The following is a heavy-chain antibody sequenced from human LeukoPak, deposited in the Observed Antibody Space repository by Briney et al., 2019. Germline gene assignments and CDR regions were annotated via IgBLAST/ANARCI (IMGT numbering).Heavy chain of an antibody. CDR2: MNPNSGNT. J-gene: IGHJ3*02. Sequence: ASVKVSCKASGYTFISYGINWVRQATGQGLEWMGWMNPNSGNTGYAQKFQGRVTMTRNTSISTAYMELSSLRSEDTAVYYCARGVIYYYDSSGYLHDAFDIWGQGTMVTVSS. CDR3: ARGVIYYYDSSGYLHDAFDI. D-gene: IGHD3-22*01. CDR1: GYTFISYG. V-gene: IGHV1-8*01.